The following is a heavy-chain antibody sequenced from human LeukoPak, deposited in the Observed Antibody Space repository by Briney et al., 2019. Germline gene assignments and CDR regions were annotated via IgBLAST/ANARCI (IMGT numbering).Heavy chain of an antibody. V-gene: IGHV3-48*04. Sequence: PGGSLRLSCAASGFTFSSYSMNWVRQAPGKGLEWVSYISSSSSTIYYADSVKGRFTISRDNAKNSLYLQMNSLRAEDTAVYYCAREFYGYPYYFDYWGQGTLVTVSS. D-gene: IGHD5/OR15-5a*01. J-gene: IGHJ4*02. CDR2: ISSSSSTI. CDR3: AREFYGYPYYFDY. CDR1: GFTFSSYS.